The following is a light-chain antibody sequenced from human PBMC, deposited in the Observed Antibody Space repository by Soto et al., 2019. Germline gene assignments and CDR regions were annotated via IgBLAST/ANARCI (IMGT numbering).Light chain of an antibody. V-gene: IGKV1-39*01. J-gene: IGKJ1*01. Sequence: DIQMTQSPSSLSASVGDRVTITCRASQSISSSLNWYQQRPGKAPTLLIYAASSLRSGVPSRFRGRGSGTDFTLTISSLQPEDFATYYCQQSYRSPRTFGQGTKVEVK. CDR2: AAS. CDR1: QSISSS. CDR3: QQSYRSPRT.